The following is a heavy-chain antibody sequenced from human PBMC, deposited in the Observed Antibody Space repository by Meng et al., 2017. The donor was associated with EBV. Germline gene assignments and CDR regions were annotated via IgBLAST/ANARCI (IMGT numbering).Heavy chain of an antibody. D-gene: IGHD3-10*01. CDR2: LIPMSDAP. Sequence: VQVLQPGAEVKKPGSSVKVSCWTSGGTFRSDDVSWVRQAPGQGLEWMGGLIPMSDAPHYAQKFQGRVTITADESTSTHYMHLSGLTSDDTAVYYCASESGRGFTPDYWGQGTLVTVSS. CDR1: GGTFRSDD. CDR3: ASESGRGFTPDY. J-gene: IGHJ4*02. V-gene: IGHV1-69*01.